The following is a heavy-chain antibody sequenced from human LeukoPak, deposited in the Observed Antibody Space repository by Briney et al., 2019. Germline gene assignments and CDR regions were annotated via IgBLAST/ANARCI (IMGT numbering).Heavy chain of an antibody. D-gene: IGHD3-22*01. J-gene: IGHJ5*02. CDR2: ISSNGGST. CDR1: GFTFSSYA. V-gene: IGHV3-64*01. Sequence: GGSLRLSCAASGFTFSSYAMHWVRQAPGKGLEYVSAISSNGGSTYYANSVKGRFTISRDNSKNTLYLQMGSLRAEDMAVYYCARGEYYYDSSGPTTDHWGQGTLVTVSS. CDR3: ARGEYYYDSSGPTTDH.